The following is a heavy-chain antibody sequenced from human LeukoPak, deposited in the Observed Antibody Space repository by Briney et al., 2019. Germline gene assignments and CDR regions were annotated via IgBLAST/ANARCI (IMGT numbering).Heavy chain of an antibody. Sequence: GGSLRLSCAAPGFTFSSYSMNWVRQAPGKGLEWVSSISSSSSYIYYADSVKGRFTISRDNAKNSLYLQMNSLRAEDTAVYYCARDSRIAAAARGDYWGQGTLVTVSS. CDR3: ARDSRIAAAARGDY. D-gene: IGHD6-13*01. CDR1: GFTFSSYS. CDR2: ISSSSSYI. J-gene: IGHJ4*02. V-gene: IGHV3-21*01.